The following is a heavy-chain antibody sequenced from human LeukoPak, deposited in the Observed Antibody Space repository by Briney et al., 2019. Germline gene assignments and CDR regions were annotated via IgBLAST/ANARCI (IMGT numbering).Heavy chain of an antibody. CDR2: INPNSGGT. Sequence: ASVNVSFMSSVYMFTWYYMHWVRQAPGQGLEWMGWINPNSGGTNYAQKFQGRVTMTRDTSISTAYMDLNRLRSDDTAVYYCARVVAVTGTPVYYMDVWGKGTTVTVSS. D-gene: IGHD6-19*01. V-gene: IGHV1-2*02. CDR1: VYMFTWYY. J-gene: IGHJ6*03. CDR3: ARVVAVTGTPVYYMDV.